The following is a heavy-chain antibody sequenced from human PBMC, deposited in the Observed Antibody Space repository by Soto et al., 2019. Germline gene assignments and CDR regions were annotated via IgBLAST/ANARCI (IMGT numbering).Heavy chain of an antibody. V-gene: IGHV3-48*02. CDR2: ISSSSSTI. Sequence: LRLSCAASGFTFSSYSMNWVRQAPGKGLEWVSYISSSSSTIYYADSVKGRFTISRDNAKNSLYLQMSSLRDEDTAVYYCARRAPDYYDSSGYYNYWGQGTLVTVSS. J-gene: IGHJ4*02. CDR1: GFTFSSYS. D-gene: IGHD3-22*01. CDR3: ARRAPDYYDSSGYYNY.